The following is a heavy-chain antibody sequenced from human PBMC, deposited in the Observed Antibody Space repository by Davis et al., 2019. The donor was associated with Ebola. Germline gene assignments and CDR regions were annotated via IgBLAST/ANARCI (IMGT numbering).Heavy chain of an antibody. Sequence: GESLKISCAASGFTFSSFGFHWVRQAPGKGLEWVAFVRYDESNKYYEDSVKGRFTISRDNSKKTLYLQMNSLRAEDTAVYYCAKAVAVYYYYYGMDVWGKGTTVTVSS. J-gene: IGHJ6*04. CDR3: AKAVAVYYYYYGMDV. CDR1: GFTFSSFG. V-gene: IGHV3-30*02. D-gene: IGHD6-19*01. CDR2: VRYDESNK.